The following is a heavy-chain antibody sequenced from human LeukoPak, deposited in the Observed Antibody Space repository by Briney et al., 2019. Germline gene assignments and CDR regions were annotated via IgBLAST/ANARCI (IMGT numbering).Heavy chain of an antibody. Sequence: PSETLSLTCTVSGGSISSGDYYWSWIRQPPGKGLGWIGYIYYSGNTYYNPSLKSRVTISADTSKNQFSLKVSSVTAADTAVYYCARTSTYYDFWSGYRDFDFWGQGTLVTVSS. CDR3: ARTSTYYDFWSGYRDFDF. J-gene: IGHJ4*02. CDR1: GGSISSGDYY. V-gene: IGHV4-30-4*08. CDR2: IYYSGNT. D-gene: IGHD3-3*01.